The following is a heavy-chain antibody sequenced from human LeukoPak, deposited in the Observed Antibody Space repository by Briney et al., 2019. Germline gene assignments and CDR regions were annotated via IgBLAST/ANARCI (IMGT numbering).Heavy chain of an antibody. CDR2: ISGRGGST. Sequence: GGSLRLSCAASGFTFSSYAMSWVRQAPGKGLEWVSAISGRGGSTYYADSVKGRFTISRDNSKNTLYLQMNSLRAEDTAVYYCAKRPYSSSWYGHWFDPWGQGTLVTVSS. J-gene: IGHJ5*02. CDR1: GFTFSSYA. V-gene: IGHV3-23*01. D-gene: IGHD6-13*01. CDR3: AKRPYSSSWYGHWFDP.